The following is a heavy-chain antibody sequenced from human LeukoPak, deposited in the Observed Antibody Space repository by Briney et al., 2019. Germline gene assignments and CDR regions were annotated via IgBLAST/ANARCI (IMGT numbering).Heavy chain of an antibody. D-gene: IGHD5-12*01. Sequence: GGSLRLSCAASGFTFSTYVMHWVRQAPGKGLEWVPVIWYDGSNQNYADSVKGRFTISRDNYKNTLYLQMNSLRAEDTAVYYCARDHGYSGYDYYFDYWGQGTLVTVSS. CDR1: GFTFSTYV. V-gene: IGHV3-33*01. CDR3: ARDHGYSGYDYYFDY. J-gene: IGHJ4*02. CDR2: IWYDGSNQ.